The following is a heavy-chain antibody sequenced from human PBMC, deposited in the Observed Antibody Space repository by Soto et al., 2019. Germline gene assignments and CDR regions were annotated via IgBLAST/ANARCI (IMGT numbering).Heavy chain of an antibody. Sequence: QEQLVESGGGMVQPGGSLRLSCAVSGFTLDTYGMHWVRQAAGQGLEWVAVSWHDGRHLDYADSVRGRFTVFRDDSKNTLFLEMTGLRGDDTAVYYCSRDWGACTPGECYSHVFDLWGQGTLVAVSS. J-gene: IGHJ3*01. V-gene: IGHV3-33*01. D-gene: IGHD2-21*01. CDR1: GFTLDTYG. CDR2: SWHDGRHL. CDR3: SRDWGACTPGECYSHVFDL.